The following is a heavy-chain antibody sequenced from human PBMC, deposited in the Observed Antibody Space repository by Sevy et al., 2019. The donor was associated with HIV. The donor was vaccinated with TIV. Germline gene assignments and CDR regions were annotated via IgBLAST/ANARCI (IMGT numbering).Heavy chain of an antibody. CDR1: GFTFSSYA. CDR3: AKDREGSYYYFDS. CDR2: ISGSGGST. J-gene: IGHJ4*02. D-gene: IGHD1-26*01. Sequence: GGSLRLSCAAPGFTFSSYAMSWVRQAPGKGLEWVSAISGSGGSTYYADSVKGRFTISRDNSKNTLYLQMNSLRAEDTAVYYCAKDREGSYYYFDSWGQGTLVTVSS. V-gene: IGHV3-23*01.